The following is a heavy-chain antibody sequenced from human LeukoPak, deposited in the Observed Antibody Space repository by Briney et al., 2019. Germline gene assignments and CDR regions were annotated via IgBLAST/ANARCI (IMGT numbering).Heavy chain of an antibody. CDR3: ARHGSGSSYYYYYYMDV. Sequence: PSETLSLTCAVYGGSFSGYYWSWIRQPPGKGLEWIGEINHSGSTNYNPSLKSRVTISVDTSKNQFSLKLSSVTAADTAVYYCARHGSGSSYYYYYYMDVWGKGTTVTISS. CDR1: GGSFSGYY. V-gene: IGHV4-34*01. D-gene: IGHD3-10*01. J-gene: IGHJ6*03. CDR2: INHSGST.